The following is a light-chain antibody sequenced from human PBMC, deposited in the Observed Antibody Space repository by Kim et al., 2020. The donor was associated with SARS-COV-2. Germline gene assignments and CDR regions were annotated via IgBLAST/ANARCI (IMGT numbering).Light chain of an antibody. Sequence: FPISCSGSSSNIGSNYVYWYQQLPGTAPKLLIYRNNQRPSGVPDRFSGSKSGTSASLAISGLRSEDEADYYCAAWDDSLSGRGVVFGGGTQLTVL. V-gene: IGLV1-47*01. CDR1: SSNIGSNY. CDR2: RNN. J-gene: IGLJ2*01. CDR3: AAWDDSLSGRGVV.